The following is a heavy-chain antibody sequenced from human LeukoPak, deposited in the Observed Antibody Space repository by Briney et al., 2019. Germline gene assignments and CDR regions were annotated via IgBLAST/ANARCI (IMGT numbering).Heavy chain of an antibody. Sequence: PGGSLRLSCAASGFTFSSYAMSWVRQAPGKGLEWVSAISGSGGSTYYADSVKGRFTISRDNSKNTLYLQMNSLRAEDTAVYYCANLKGYSSSWYSWGQGTLVTVSS. V-gene: IGHV3-23*01. CDR3: ANLKGYSSSWYS. CDR2: ISGSGGST. J-gene: IGHJ4*02. CDR1: GFTFSSYA. D-gene: IGHD6-13*01.